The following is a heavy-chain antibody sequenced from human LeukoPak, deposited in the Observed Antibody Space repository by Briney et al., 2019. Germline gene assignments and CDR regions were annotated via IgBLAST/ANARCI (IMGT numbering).Heavy chain of an antibody. V-gene: IGHV4-34*01. Sequence: SETLSLTCAVDGGSFSGYYWSWIRQPPGKGLEWIGEINHSGSTNYNPSLKSRVTISVDTSKNQFSLKLSSVTAADTAVYYCARGRYKCELPRVYYTDVCGKGTTVTVSS. J-gene: IGHJ6*03. CDR1: GGSFSGYY. CDR2: INHSGST. CDR3: ARGRYKCELPRVYYTDV. D-gene: IGHD1-26*01.